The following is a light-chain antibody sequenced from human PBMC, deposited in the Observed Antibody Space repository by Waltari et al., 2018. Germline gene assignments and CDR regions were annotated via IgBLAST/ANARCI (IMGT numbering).Light chain of an antibody. Sequence: ELVMTQSPATLSVSTGERATLSCRASQSVRSNLAWYQQKPGQAPRLLIYGASTRATGIPARFSGSGSGTDFTLTISSLQSEDFAVYYCQQYNNWPPVFTFGPGTKVDIK. J-gene: IGKJ3*01. CDR1: QSVRSN. CDR3: QQYNNWPPVFT. CDR2: GAS. V-gene: IGKV3-15*01.